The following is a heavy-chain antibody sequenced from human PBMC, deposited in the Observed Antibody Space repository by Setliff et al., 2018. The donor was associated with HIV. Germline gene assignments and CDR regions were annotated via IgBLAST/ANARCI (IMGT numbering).Heavy chain of an antibody. D-gene: IGHD6-6*01. J-gene: IGHJ4*02. CDR3: ARGLTVRRLGNFDY. V-gene: IGHV4-34*01. Sequence: SETLSLTCAVYNGSFSNYYWTWISQHPGKGLECIGEINHSGRTNYNPSLKSRVTITVDTSKKQFSLNLRSVPAAVTSGYYCARGLTVRRLGNFDYWGRGTLGHRLL. CDR2: INHSGRT. CDR1: NGSFSNYY.